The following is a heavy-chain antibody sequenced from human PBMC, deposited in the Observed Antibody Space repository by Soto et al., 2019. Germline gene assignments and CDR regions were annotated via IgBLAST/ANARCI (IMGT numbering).Heavy chain of an antibody. V-gene: IGHV1-69*13. D-gene: IGHD5-18*01. J-gene: IGHJ4*02. CDR1: GGTFSSYA. CDR2: IIPIFGTA. CDR3: ATHILVDTAMATAYSHY. Sequence: SVKVSCKASGGTFSSYAISWVRQAPGQGLEWMGGIIPIFGTANYAQKFQGRVTITADESTSTAYMELSSLRSEDTAVYYCATHILVDTAMATAYSHYSGQRTLLTRS.